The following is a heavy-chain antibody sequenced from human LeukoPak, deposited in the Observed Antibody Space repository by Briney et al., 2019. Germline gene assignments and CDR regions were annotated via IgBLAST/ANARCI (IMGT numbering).Heavy chain of an antibody. V-gene: IGHV3-7*01. CDR2: IKTDGSEK. J-gene: IGHJ4*02. Sequence: PGGSLRLSCEGSGFTFSNYWMGWVRQAPGKGLQWVANIKTDGSEKYYVDSVKGRFTVSRDNAKNSLFLQMDSLGVEDTAVYYCARVDKNRASDYWGQGTLVTVSS. CDR1: GFTFSNYW. D-gene: IGHD2-2*03. CDR3: ARVDKNRASDY.